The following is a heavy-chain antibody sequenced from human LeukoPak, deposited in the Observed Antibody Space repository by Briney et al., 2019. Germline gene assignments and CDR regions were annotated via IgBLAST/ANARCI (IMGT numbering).Heavy chain of an antibody. CDR1: GGSISSYY. CDR2: IYHTGST. Sequence: PSETLSLTCTVSGGSISSYYWSWIRQPPGKGLEWIACIYHTGSTNYNPSLKSRVTISIDTSKNQFSLKLTSVTAADTAVYYCARHMGTYTSSWYPYFDYWGQGTLVTVSS. V-gene: IGHV4-59*08. D-gene: IGHD6-13*01. J-gene: IGHJ4*02. CDR3: ARHMGTYTSSWYPYFDY.